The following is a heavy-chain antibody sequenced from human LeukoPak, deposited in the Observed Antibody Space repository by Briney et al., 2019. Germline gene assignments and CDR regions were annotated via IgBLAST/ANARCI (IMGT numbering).Heavy chain of an antibody. V-gene: IGHV3-23*01. CDR1: GFTFSSHA. J-gene: IGHJ4*02. D-gene: IGHD1-26*01. CDR2: ISSTGGST. Sequence: GGSLRLSCAASGFTFSSHAMNWVRQAPGKGLEWVAIISSTGGSTYYTDSVKGRFTISRDNSKNTLYLQMNSLRAEDTAVYYCARRGGDSGGYYAAYFDYWGQGTLVTVPS. CDR3: ARRGGDSGGYYAAYFDY.